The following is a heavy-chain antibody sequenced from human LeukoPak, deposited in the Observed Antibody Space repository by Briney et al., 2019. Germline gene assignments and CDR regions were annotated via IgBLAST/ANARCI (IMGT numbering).Heavy chain of an antibody. Sequence: GASVKVSCKASGYTFTSYYMHRVRQAPGQGLEWMGIINPSGGSTSYAQKFQGRVTMTRDTSTSTVYMELSSLRSEDTAVYYCARDLVRGVEPNWFDPWGQGTLVTVSS. CDR2: INPSGGST. CDR3: ARDLVRGVEPNWFDP. CDR1: GYTFTSYY. D-gene: IGHD3-10*01. V-gene: IGHV1-46*01. J-gene: IGHJ5*02.